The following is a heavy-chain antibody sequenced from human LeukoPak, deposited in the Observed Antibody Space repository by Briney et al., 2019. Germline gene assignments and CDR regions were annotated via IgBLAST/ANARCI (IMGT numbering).Heavy chain of an antibody. CDR2: ISYDGSNK. CDR1: GFTFSSYG. CDR3: AEGNFDY. Sequence: GGSLRLSCAASGFTFSSYGMHWVRQAPGKGLEWVAVISYDGSNKYYADSVKGRFTISRDNSKNTLYLQMNSLRAEDTAVYYCAEGNFDYWGQGTLVTVSS. J-gene: IGHJ4*02. V-gene: IGHV3-30*03.